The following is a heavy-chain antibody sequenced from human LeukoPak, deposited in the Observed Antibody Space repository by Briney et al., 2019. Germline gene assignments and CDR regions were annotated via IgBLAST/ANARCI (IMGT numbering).Heavy chain of an antibody. Sequence: SETLSLTCAVYGGSFSSYYWGWIRQPPGKGLEWIGSIYYSGSTYYNPSLKSRVTISVDTSKNQFSPKLSSVTAADTAVYYCARHDFDYWGQGTLVTVSS. J-gene: IGHJ4*02. CDR2: IYYSGST. CDR3: ARHDFDY. CDR1: GGSFSSYY. V-gene: IGHV4-39*01.